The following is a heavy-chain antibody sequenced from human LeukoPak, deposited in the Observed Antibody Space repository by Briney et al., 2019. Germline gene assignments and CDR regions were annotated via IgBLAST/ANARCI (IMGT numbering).Heavy chain of an antibody. V-gene: IGHV3-48*01. CDR3: ARGHYGDYVPFDY. Sequence: GRSLRLSCAASGFTFSSYSMNWVRQAPGKGLEWVSYISSSSSTIYFADSVKGRFTISRDTAKNSLYLQMNSLRAEDTAVYYCARGHYGDYVPFDYWGQGTLVTVSS. CDR2: ISSSSSTI. D-gene: IGHD4-17*01. J-gene: IGHJ4*02. CDR1: GFTFSSYS.